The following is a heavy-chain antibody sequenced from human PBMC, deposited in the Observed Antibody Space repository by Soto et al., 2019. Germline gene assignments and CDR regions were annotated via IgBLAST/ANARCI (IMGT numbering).Heavy chain of an antibody. Sequence: QVQLQESGPGLVKPSQTLSLTCTVSGASISSGRSYWSWIRQHPGKGLEWIGYMFYSGSTYYHPSLRGGVNIPADTSKNKFSLRLTSVPPGDTAMYYCARDNGYGHFDSWGQGTLVTVSS. V-gene: IGHV4-31*03. D-gene: IGHD5-12*01. J-gene: IGHJ4*02. CDR2: MFYSGST. CDR1: GASISSGRSY. CDR3: ARDNGYGHFDS.